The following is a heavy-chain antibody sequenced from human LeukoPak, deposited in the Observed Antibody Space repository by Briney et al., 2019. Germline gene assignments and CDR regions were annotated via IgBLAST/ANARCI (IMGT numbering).Heavy chain of an antibody. CDR3: ARDKKLRAGSNWFDP. V-gene: IGHV3-30-3*01. D-gene: IGHD1-14*01. J-gene: IGHJ5*02. CDR1: GFTFSRYA. Sequence: GGSLRLSCAASGFTFSRYAMHWVPQAPGKGLESVTVISYDGSNKYYADSVKGRFTISRDNSKNTLYLQMNSLRAEDTAVYYCARDKKLRAGSNWFDPWGQGTLVTVSS. CDR2: ISYDGSNK.